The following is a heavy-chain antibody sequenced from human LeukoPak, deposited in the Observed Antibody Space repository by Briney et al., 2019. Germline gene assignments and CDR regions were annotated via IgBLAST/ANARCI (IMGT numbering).Heavy chain of an antibody. CDR3: ARGVCSGGSCYSEWNY. V-gene: IGHV4-34*01. Sequence: PSETLSLTCAVYGGSFSGYYWSWIRQPPGKGLEWIGEINHSGSTNYNPSLKSRVTISVDTFKNQFSLKLTSVTAADTAVYYCARGVCSGGSCYSEWNYWGQGTLVTVSS. J-gene: IGHJ4*02. D-gene: IGHD2-15*01. CDR2: INHSGST. CDR1: GGSFSGYY.